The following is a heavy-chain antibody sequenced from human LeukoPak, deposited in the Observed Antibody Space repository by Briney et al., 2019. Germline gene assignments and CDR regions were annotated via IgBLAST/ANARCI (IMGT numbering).Heavy chain of an antibody. V-gene: IGHV4-39*01. D-gene: IGHD3-22*01. J-gene: IGHJ4*02. CDR1: AGSLSTIGSY. CDR3: AKTYYYDPFDF. CDR2: IYYSGNT. Sequence: SETMSLTSTVSAGSLSTIGSYWDWLRQPPGRGLEWIGNIYYSGNTYYNPSLKSRVTISVDTSKTQFSLKLSSVTAADTAVYYCAKTYYYDPFDFWGQGTLVTVSS.